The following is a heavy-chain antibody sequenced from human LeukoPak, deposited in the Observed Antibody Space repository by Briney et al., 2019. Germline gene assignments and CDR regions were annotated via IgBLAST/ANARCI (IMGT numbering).Heavy chain of an antibody. CDR2: IYHSGST. CDR3: ARRAATIMVGDAFDI. CDR1: GGSISSGSYY. Sequence: SQTLSLTCTVSGGSISSGSYYWSWIRQPPGKGLEWIGYIYHSGSTYYNPSLKSRVTISVDRSKNQFSLKLSSVTAADTAVYYCARRAATIMVGDAFDIWGQGTMVTVSS. J-gene: IGHJ3*02. V-gene: IGHV4-30-2*01. D-gene: IGHD5-24*01.